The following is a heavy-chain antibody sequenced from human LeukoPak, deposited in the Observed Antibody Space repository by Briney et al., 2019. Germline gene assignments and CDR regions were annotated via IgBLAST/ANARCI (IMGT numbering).Heavy chain of an antibody. CDR2: IYYSGST. Sequence: PSETLSLTCTVSGGSISSYYWSWIRQPPGKGLEWIGYIYYSGSTNYNPSLKSRVTISVDTSKNQFSLKLSSVTAADTAVYYCARDLGRHYYGSGRGYYYYMDVWGKGTTVTISS. D-gene: IGHD3-10*01. J-gene: IGHJ6*03. V-gene: IGHV4-59*12. CDR3: ARDLGRHYYGSGRGYYYYMDV. CDR1: GGSISSYY.